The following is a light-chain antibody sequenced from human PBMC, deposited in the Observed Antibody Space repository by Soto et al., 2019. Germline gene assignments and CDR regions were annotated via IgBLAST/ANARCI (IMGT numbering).Light chain of an antibody. CDR2: GTP. CDR3: QQYGISSYT. Sequence: DIVLTQSPGILSLSPGERATLSCRASQSVSSCYLAWYQKKSGQATRLLIYGTPMRATAIPDRFSGSGSVTDFTLTISTLDPEDFAVYYCQQYGISSYTFGRGNKVEIK. CDR1: QSVSSCY. J-gene: IGKJ1*01. V-gene: IGKV3-20*01.